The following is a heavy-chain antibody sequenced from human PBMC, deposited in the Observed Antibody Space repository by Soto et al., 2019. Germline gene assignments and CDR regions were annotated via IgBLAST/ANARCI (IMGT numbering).Heavy chain of an antibody. V-gene: IGHV1-46*01. Sequence: ASVKVSCKTSGYIFTAYSMHWVRQAPGQGLEWMGVVNPSGGSAHYAQSFEGRVTLTRDTSTSTFYMELSSLRSEDTAVYYCTREENCRGGTCYSEYFHHWGQGTLVTVSS. J-gene: IGHJ1*01. D-gene: IGHD2-15*01. CDR1: GYIFTAYS. CDR2: VNPSGGSA. CDR3: TREENCRGGTCYSEYFHH.